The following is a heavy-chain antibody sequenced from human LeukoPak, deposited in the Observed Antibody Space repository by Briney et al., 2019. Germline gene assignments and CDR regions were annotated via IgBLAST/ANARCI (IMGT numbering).Heavy chain of an antibody. J-gene: IGHJ3*02. CDR2: IDSSSSYI. V-gene: IGHV3-21*01. CDR1: GFTFNSYT. Sequence: GGSLRLSCAASGFTFNSYTLNWVRQAPGKGLEWVSSIDSSSSYIYYADSVKGRFTISRDNAKNSLYLQMNSLRAEDTAVYYCARDHRDAFDIWGQGTMVTVSS. CDR3: ARDHRDAFDI.